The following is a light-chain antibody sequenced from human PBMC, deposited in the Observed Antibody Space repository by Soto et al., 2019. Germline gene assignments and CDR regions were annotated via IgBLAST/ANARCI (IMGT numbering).Light chain of an antibody. CDR2: DAS. CDR3: QQVTSYPFT. V-gene: IGKV1-13*02. J-gene: IGKJ2*01. CDR1: EAIAGG. Sequence: AIQLTQSPSSLAASTGVRVTITCRASEAIAGGLACYKQKTGKDPNLLIQDASSLKGGVPSRFSGGGAGTDFTLTRSRMQPEDFATYHCQQVTSYPFTFGGGTKLEI.